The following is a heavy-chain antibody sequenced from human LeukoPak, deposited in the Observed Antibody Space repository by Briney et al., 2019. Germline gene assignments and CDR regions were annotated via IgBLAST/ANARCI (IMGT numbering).Heavy chain of an antibody. CDR3: ARVRDYYDFWSGYYAD. V-gene: IGHV1-18*01. CDR1: GYTFTSYA. J-gene: IGHJ4*02. Sequence: ASVKVSCKTSGYTFTSYAITWVRQAPGQGLEWMGWISAYNGNTNYTQKLQGRVTMTTETSTSSAYMKLRSLRSDDTGVYYCARVRDYYDFWSGYYADWGQGTLVTVSS. D-gene: IGHD3-3*01. CDR2: ISAYNGNT.